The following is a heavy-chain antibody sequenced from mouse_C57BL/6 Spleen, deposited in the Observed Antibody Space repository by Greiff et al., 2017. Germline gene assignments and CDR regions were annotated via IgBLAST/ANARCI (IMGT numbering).Heavy chain of an antibody. V-gene: IGHV5-4*03. Sequence: EVKLVESGGGLVKPGGSLKLSCAASGFTFSSYAMSWVRQTPEKRLEWVATISAGGSYTYYPDNVKGRFTISRDNAKNNLYLQMSHLKSEDTAMCYSARAYGSSYSAMDYWGQGTSVTVSS. J-gene: IGHJ4*01. CDR1: GFTFSSYA. D-gene: IGHD1-1*01. CDR3: ARAYGSSYSAMDY. CDR2: ISAGGSYT.